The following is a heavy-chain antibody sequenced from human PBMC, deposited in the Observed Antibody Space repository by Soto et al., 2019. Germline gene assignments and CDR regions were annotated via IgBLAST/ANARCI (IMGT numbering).Heavy chain of an antibody. CDR2: INPSGGST. D-gene: IGHD3-22*01. CDR1: GYTFTSYY. V-gene: IGHV1-46*01. CDR3: ARTHYYDSSGYTFDY. J-gene: IGHJ4*02. Sequence: ASVKVSCKASGYTFTSYYMHWVRQAPVQGLEWMGIINPSGGSTSYAQKFQGRVTMTRDTSTSTVYMELSSLRSEDTAVYYCARTHYYDSSGYTFDYWGQGTLVTVSS.